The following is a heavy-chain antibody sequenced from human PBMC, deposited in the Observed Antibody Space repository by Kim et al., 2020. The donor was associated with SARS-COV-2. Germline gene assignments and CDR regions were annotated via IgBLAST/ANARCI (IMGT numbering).Heavy chain of an antibody. V-gene: IGHV3-48*02. CDR3: ARLHCTNGVCYYSFDY. D-gene: IGHD2-8*01. CDR1: GFTFSSYS. J-gene: IGHJ4*02. CDR2: ISSSSSTI. Sequence: GGSLRLSCAASGFTFSSYSMNWVRQAPGKGLEWVAYISSSSSTIYYADSVKGRFTISRDNAKNSLYLQMNSLRDEDTAVYYCARLHCTNGVCYYSFDYWGQGTLVTVSS.